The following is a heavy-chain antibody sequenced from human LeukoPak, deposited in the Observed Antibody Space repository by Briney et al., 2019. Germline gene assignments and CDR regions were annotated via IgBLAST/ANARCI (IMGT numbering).Heavy chain of an antibody. D-gene: IGHD2-15*01. J-gene: IGHJ5*02. CDR2: IYYSGST. CDR3: AGSLRIPRGFDP. V-gene: IGHV4-59*01. Sequence: SETLSLTCTVSGGSISSYDWSWIRQPPGKGLEWVGYIYYSGSTNYNPSLKSRVTISVDTSKNQFSLKLSSVTAADTAVYYCAGSLRIPRGFDPWGQGTLVTVSS. CDR1: GGSISSYD.